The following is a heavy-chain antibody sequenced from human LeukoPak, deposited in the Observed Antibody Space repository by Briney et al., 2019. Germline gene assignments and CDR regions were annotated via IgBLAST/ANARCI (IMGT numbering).Heavy chain of an antibody. D-gene: IGHD3-10*01. CDR2: IIPILGIA. Sequence: ASVKVSCKASGGTFSSYAISWVRQAPGQGLEWMGRIIPILGIANYAQKFQGRVTITADKSTSTAYMELSSLRSEDTAVYYCAREGITMVRGVIVPVYCYYGMDVWGQGTTVTVSS. J-gene: IGHJ6*02. CDR1: GGTFSSYA. CDR3: AREGITMVRGVIVPVYCYYGMDV. V-gene: IGHV1-69*04.